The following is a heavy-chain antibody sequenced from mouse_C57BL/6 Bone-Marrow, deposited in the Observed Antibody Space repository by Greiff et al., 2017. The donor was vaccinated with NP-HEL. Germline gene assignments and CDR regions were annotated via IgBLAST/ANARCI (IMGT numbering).Heavy chain of an antibody. CDR1: GYTFTSYW. J-gene: IGHJ3*01. D-gene: IGHD1-1*01. CDR2: IDPSDSYT. V-gene: IGHV1-59*01. Sequence: VQLQQPGAELVRPGTSVKLSCKASGYTFTSYWMHWVKQRPGQGLEWIGVIDPSDSYTNSNQKFKGKATLTVDTSSSTAYMQLSSLTSEDSAVYYCASPGSSFAYWGQGTLVTVSA. CDR3: ASPGSSFAY.